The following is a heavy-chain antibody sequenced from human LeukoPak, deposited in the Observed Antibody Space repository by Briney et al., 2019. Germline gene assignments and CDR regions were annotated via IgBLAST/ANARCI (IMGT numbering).Heavy chain of an antibody. J-gene: IGHJ4*02. Sequence: RAETLSLTCAVSGGSISSSNWWSWVRQPPGKGLEWIGEIYHSGSTNYNPSLKSRVTISVDKSKNQFSLKLSSVTAADTAVYYCAGSTCSGGSCYSGDYFDYWGQGTLVTVSS. CDR1: GGSISSSNW. D-gene: IGHD2-15*01. CDR2: IYHSGST. CDR3: AGSTCSGGSCYSGDYFDY. V-gene: IGHV4-4*02.